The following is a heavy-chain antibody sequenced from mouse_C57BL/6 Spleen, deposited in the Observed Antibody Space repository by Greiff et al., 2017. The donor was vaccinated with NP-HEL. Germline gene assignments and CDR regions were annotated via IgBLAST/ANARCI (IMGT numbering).Heavy chain of an antibody. CDR1: GYTFTSYT. CDR2: INPSSGYT. CDR3: ARVYDYAWFAY. V-gene: IGHV1-4*01. J-gene: IGHJ3*01. D-gene: IGHD2-4*01. Sequence: QVQLQQSGAELARPGASVKMSCKASGYTFTSYTMHWVKQRPGQGLEWIGYINPSSGYTKYNQKFKDKATLTADKSSSTAYMQLGSLTSEDSAVYCCARVYDYAWFAYWGQGTLVTVSA.